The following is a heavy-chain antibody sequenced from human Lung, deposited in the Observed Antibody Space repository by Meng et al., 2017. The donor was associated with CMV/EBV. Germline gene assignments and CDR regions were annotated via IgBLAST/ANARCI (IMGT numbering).Heavy chain of an antibody. CDR2: IYPGDSDT. CDR1: GYSFTSYW. Sequence: GGSXRLXXKGSGYSFTSYWIGWVRQMPGKGLEWMGIIYPGDSDTRYSPSFQGQVTISADKSISTAYLQWSSLKASDTAMYYCARWGYAGGDAFDIWGQGTMVTVSS. J-gene: IGHJ3*02. D-gene: IGHD3-16*01. V-gene: IGHV5-51*01. CDR3: ARWGYAGGDAFDI.